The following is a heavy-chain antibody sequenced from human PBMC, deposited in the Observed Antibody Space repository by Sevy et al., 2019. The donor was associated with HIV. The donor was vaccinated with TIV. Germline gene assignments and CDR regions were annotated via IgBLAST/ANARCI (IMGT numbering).Heavy chain of an antibody. D-gene: IGHD2-2*02. Sequence: SETLSLTCTVSGGSISSSSYYWGWIRQPPGKGLEWIGSIYYSGSTYYNPSLKSRVTISVDTSKNQFSLKLSSVTAADTAVYYCARLKVVVPAAIIFRFLEWSDYYYYMDVWGKGTTVTVSS. J-gene: IGHJ6*03. CDR3: ARLKVVVPAAIIFRFLEWSDYYYYMDV. CDR2: IYYSGST. V-gene: IGHV4-39*01. CDR1: GGSISSSSYY.